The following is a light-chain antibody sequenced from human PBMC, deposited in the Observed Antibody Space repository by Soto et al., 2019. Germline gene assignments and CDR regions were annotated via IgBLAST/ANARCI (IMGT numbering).Light chain of an antibody. CDR1: STDVGGYIY. Sequence: QSALTQPLSLSGSPGQSITISCTGTSTDVGGYIYVSWYQQHPGKAPKLIIYDVSNRPSGVSNRFSGSKSGNTASLTISGLQAENEADYYCSSYTISTTLVFGGGTKLTVL. J-gene: IGLJ2*01. CDR3: SSYTISTTLV. V-gene: IGLV2-14*03. CDR2: DVS.